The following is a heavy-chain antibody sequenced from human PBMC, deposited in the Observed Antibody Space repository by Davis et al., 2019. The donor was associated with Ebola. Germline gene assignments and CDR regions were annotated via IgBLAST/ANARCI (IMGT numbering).Heavy chain of an antibody. V-gene: IGHV3-64*01. CDR1: GFIFSNYA. CDR2: ISNSGYST. J-gene: IGHJ6*02. D-gene: IGHD4-17*01. CDR3: ARDPTVTIYYYYGMDV. Sequence: GGSLRLSCAASGFIFSNYAMHWVRQAPGKGLEYISSISNSGYSTFYVNSVKGRFTISRDNSKNTLFLQMGSLRPDDMGVYYCARDPTVTIYYYYGMDVWGQGTTVTV.